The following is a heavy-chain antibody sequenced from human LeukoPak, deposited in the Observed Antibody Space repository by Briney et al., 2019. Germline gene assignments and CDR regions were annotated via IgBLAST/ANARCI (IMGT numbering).Heavy chain of an antibody. D-gene: IGHD2-2*01. J-gene: IGHJ4*02. CDR1: GFTFSSYA. V-gene: IGHV3-23*01. CDR3: ARPYCRSTSCYENYDY. Sequence: PGGSLRLSCAASGFTFSSYAMSWVRQAPGKGLEWVSSISGSGGSTYYADSVKGRFTISRDNSKNTLYLQMNSLRADGTAVYYCARPYCRSTSCYENYDYWGQGTLVTVSS. CDR2: ISGSGGST.